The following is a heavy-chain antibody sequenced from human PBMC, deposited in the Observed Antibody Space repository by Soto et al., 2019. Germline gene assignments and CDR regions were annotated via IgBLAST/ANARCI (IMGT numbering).Heavy chain of an antibody. CDR2: IKSKTDGGTT. CDR1: GFTFTNAW. V-gene: IGHV3-15*07. D-gene: IGHD3-10*01. CDR3: TTDYYGSGSYLGY. Sequence: EVQLVESGGGLVKPGGSLRLSCAASGFTFTNAWMNWVRQAPGKGLEWVGRIKSKTDGGTTDYAAPVKGRFIISRDDSKNTLYLQINSLKTEDTAVYYCTTDYYGSGSYLGYWGQGTLVTVSS. J-gene: IGHJ4*02.